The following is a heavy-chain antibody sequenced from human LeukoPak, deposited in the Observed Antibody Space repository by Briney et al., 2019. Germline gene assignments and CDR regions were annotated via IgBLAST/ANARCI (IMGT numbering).Heavy chain of an antibody. V-gene: IGHV3-74*01. Sequence: PGGSLRLSCAASGFTFSSYWMHWVRQAPGKGLVWVSRINSDGSSTSYADSVKGRFTISRDNAKNTLYLQMNSLRAEDTAVYYCARGRDLWSGYYSDYWGQGTLVTVSS. CDR3: ARGRDLWSGYYSDY. CDR1: GFTFSSYW. J-gene: IGHJ4*02. D-gene: IGHD3-3*01. CDR2: INSDGSST.